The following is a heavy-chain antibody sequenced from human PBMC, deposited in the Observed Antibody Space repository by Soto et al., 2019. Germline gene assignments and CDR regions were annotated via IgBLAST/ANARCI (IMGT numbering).Heavy chain of an antibody. J-gene: IGHJ4*02. CDR3: ARGHGKSDY. CDR1: GGSFSGYY. Sequence: PSETLSLTCAVYGGSFSGYYWSWIRQPPGKGLEWIGEINHSGSTNYNPSLKSRVTISVDTSKNQFSLKLSSVTAADTAVYYCARGHGKSDYWGQGTLVTVSS. V-gene: IGHV4-34*01. CDR2: INHSGST.